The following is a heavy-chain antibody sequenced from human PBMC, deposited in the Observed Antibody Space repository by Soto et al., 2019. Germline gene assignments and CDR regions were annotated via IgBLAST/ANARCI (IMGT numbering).Heavy chain of an antibody. D-gene: IGHD3-3*01. CDR3: AREVAGGEYYDFWSGYYTTWGAFDI. CDR2: IKQDGSEK. Sequence: EVQLVESGGGLVQPGGSLRLSCAASGFTFSSYWMSWVRQAPGKGLEWVANIKQDGSEKYYVDSVKGRFTISRDNAKNSLYLQMNSLRAEDTAVYYCAREVAGGEYYDFWSGYYTTWGAFDIWGQGTMVTVSS. CDR1: GFTFSSYW. J-gene: IGHJ3*02. V-gene: IGHV3-7*01.